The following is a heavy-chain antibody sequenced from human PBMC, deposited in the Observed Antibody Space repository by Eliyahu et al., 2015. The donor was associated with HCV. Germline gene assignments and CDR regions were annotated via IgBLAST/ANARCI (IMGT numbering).Heavy chain of an antibody. Sequence: EVQLVESGGGLVKPGGSLRLSCAAXGFXFXTXXMTWVRQAXGKGLEWVSSISSSSSYIYYADSVKGRFSISRDNAKNSLYLQMNSLRAEDTAVYYCARDVIRSAERSFDYWGQGTLVTVSS. CDR2: ISSSSSYI. CDR1: GFXFXTXX. V-gene: IGHV3-21*01. D-gene: IGHD3-16*02. CDR3: ARDVIRSAERSFDY. J-gene: IGHJ4*02.